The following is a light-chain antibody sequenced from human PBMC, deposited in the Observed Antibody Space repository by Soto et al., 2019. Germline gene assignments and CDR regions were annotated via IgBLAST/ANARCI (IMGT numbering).Light chain of an antibody. CDR1: NIGSNS. J-gene: IGLJ1*01. CDR2: ADS. V-gene: IGLV3-21*02. Sequence: ELTQPPSVSVAPGQTAIVTCDGNNIGSNSVHWYQQKPGRAPVLVVYADSDRPSGVPERFSGSNSGNTATLTISRVEAGDEADYYCQVWDSSTDDLYVFGPGT. CDR3: QVWDSSTDDLYV.